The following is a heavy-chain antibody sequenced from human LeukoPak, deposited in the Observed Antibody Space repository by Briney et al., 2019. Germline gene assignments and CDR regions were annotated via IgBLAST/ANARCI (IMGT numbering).Heavy chain of an antibody. CDR3: ARVVYYYDSSGYSWDV. D-gene: IGHD3-22*01. CDR1: GFTFSSYS. CDR2: ISSSSSYI. J-gene: IGHJ6*02. Sequence: PGGSLRLSCAASGFTFSSYSMNWVRQAPGKGLEWVSSISSSSSYIYYADSVKGRFTISRDNAKNSLYLQMNSLRAEDTAVYYCARVVYYYDSSGYSWDVWGQGTPVTVSS. V-gene: IGHV3-21*01.